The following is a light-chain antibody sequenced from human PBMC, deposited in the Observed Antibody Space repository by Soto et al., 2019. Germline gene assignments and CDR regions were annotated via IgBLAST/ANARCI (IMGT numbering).Light chain of an antibody. V-gene: IGKV1-5*03. CDR2: KAS. Sequence: IQMTHSPATLSASVLYRITISFLASQSVSGWLAWYQQKPGKAPKVLIYKASSLESGVPSRFSGSRSGTEFTLTISSLQPDDFATYFCQQYNSYPWTFGQGTKV. CDR3: QQYNSYPWT. CDR1: QSVSGW. J-gene: IGKJ1*01.